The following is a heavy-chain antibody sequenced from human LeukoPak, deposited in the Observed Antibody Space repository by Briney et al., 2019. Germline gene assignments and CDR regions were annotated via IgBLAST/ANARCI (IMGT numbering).Heavy chain of an antibody. CDR2: IYYSGST. J-gene: IGHJ6*03. Sequence: PSETLSLTCTVSGGSISSSSYYWGWIRQPPGKGLEWIGSIYYSGSTYYNPSLKSRVTISVDTSKNQFSLKLSSVTAADTAVYYCARGRIQLWFLMDVWGKGTTVTVSS. CDR1: GGSISSSSYY. CDR3: ARGRIQLWFLMDV. V-gene: IGHV4-39*07. D-gene: IGHD5-18*01.